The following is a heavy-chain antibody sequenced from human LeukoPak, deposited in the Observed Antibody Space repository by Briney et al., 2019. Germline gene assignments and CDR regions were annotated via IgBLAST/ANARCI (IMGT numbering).Heavy chain of an antibody. CDR3: AKVGLTVTTDEYYFDY. CDR2: IRYDGSNK. D-gene: IGHD4-17*01. J-gene: IGHJ4*02. CDR1: GFTFSSYG. Sequence: PGGSLRLSCAASGFTFSSYGMHWVRQAPGKGLEWVAFIRYDGSNKYYADSVKGPFTISRDNSKNTLYLQMNSLRAEDTAVYYCAKVGLTVTTDEYYFDYWGQGTLVTVSS. V-gene: IGHV3-30*02.